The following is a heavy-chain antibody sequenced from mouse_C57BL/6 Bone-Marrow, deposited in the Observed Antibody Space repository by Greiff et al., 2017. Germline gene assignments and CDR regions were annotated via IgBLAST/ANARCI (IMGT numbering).Heavy chain of an antibody. J-gene: IGHJ2*01. Sequence: QVQLQESGPGLVQPSQSLSITCTVSGFSLTSYGVHWVRQSPGKGLEWLGVIWSGGSTDYNAAFISRLSISKDNSKSQVFFKMNSLQADDTAIYYVARNKDYSNDYVFDYWGQGTTLTVSS. D-gene: IGHD2-12*01. V-gene: IGHV2-2*01. CDR3: ARNKDYSNDYVFDY. CDR2: IWSGGST. CDR1: GFSLTSYG.